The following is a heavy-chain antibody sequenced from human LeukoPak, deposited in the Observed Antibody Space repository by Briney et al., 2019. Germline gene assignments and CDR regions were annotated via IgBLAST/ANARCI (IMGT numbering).Heavy chain of an antibody. CDR3: ERVGYYGSGSYYNHYYYYYMDV. V-gene: IGHV3-7*01. Sequence: GGSLRLSCAASGFTFSSYGMHWVRQAPGKGLEWVANIKQDGSEKYYVDSVKGRFTISRDNAKNSLYLQMNSLRAEDTAVYYCERVGYYGSGSYYNHYYYYYMDVWGKGTTVTVSS. CDR2: IKQDGSEK. D-gene: IGHD3-10*01. CDR1: GFTFSSYG. J-gene: IGHJ6*03.